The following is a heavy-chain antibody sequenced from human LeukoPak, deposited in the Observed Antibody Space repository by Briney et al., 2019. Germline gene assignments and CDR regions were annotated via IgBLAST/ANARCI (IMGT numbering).Heavy chain of an antibody. Sequence: PGGSLRLSCAASGFTFSTYGMHWVRQAPGKGLEWVAFIRSDGSNKYYADSVKGRFTISRDNSKNTLYLQMNSLRAEDTAVYYCARDVRDGYNSFDYWGQGTLVTVSS. CDR1: GFTFSTYG. D-gene: IGHD5-24*01. CDR2: IRSDGSNK. CDR3: ARDVRDGYNSFDY. J-gene: IGHJ4*02. V-gene: IGHV3-30*02.